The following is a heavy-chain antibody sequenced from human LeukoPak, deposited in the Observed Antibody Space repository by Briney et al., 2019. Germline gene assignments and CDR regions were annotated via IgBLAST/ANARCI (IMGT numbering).Heavy chain of an antibody. Sequence: GESLKISCKVSGHIFTNSWIGWVRQMPGKGPEWMGIIYPGDSDTRYSPSFQGQVTISADKSISTAYLQWSSLKASDTAMYYCARHLRLWQNWFDPWGQGTLVTVSS. V-gene: IGHV5-51*01. CDR2: IYPGDSDT. CDR1: GHIFTNSW. CDR3: ARHLRLWQNWFDP. J-gene: IGHJ5*02. D-gene: IGHD5-18*01.